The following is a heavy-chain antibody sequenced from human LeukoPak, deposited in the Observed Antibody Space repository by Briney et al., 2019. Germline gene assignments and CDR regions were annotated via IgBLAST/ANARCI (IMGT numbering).Heavy chain of an antibody. CDR2: INSDGSST. J-gene: IGHJ4*02. CDR1: GFTFSSYW. CDR3: ARVMWELRYYFDY. Sequence: GGSLRLSCAASGFTFSSYWMHWVRQAPGKGLVWVSRINSDGSSTNYADSVKGRFTISRDNAKNTLYLQMNSLRAEDTAVYYCARVMWELRYYFDYWGQGTLVTVSS. V-gene: IGHV3-74*01. D-gene: IGHD1-26*01.